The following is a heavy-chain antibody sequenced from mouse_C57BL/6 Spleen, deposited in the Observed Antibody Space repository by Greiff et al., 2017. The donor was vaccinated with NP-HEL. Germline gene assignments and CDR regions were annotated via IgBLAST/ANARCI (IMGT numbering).Heavy chain of an antibody. Sequence: VQLQQSGPGLVKPSQSLSLTCSVTGYSITSGYYWNWIRQFPGNKLEWMGYISYDGSNNYNPSLKNRISITRDTSKNQFFLKLNSVTTEDTATYYCARVSYYSNPWYFDVWGTGTTVTVSS. CDR2: ISYDGSN. V-gene: IGHV3-6*01. CDR3: ARVSYYSNPWYFDV. J-gene: IGHJ1*03. CDR1: GYSITSGYY. D-gene: IGHD2-5*01.